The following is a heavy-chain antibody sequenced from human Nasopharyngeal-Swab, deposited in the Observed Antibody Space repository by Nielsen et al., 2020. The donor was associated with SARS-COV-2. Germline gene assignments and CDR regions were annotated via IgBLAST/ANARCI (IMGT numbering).Heavy chain of an antibody. V-gene: IGHV3-48*03. D-gene: IGHD6-19*01. CDR1: GFTFSSYE. CDR2: ISSSGSTI. CDR3: ARATGYSNGWDFDY. Sequence: GESLKISCAASGFTFSSYEMNWVRQAPGKGLEWVSYISSSGSTIYYADSVKGRFTISRDNAKNSLYLQMNSLRAEDTAVYYCARATGYSNGWDFDYWGQGTLVTVSS. J-gene: IGHJ4*02.